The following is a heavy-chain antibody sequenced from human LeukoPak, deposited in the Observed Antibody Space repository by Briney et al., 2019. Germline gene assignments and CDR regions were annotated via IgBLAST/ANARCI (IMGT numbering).Heavy chain of an antibody. CDR3: ARLWGGWFGELLKATGLHNWFDP. D-gene: IGHD3-10*01. CDR2: IYHSGST. Sequence: SETLSLTCTVSGYSISSGYYWGWIRQPPGKGLEWIGSIYHSGSTYYNPSLKGRVTISVDTSKNQFSLKLSSVTAADTAVYYCARLWGGWFGELLKATGLHNWFDPWGQGTLVTVSS. CDR1: GYSISSGYY. V-gene: IGHV4-38-2*02. J-gene: IGHJ5*02.